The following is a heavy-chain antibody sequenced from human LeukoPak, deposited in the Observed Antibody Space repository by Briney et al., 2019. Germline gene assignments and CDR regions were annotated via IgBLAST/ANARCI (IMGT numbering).Heavy chain of an antibody. CDR2: IYYSGST. CDR1: GGSISSSSYY. D-gene: IGHD3-10*01. CDR3: ARHYYGSGDFDH. J-gene: IGHJ4*02. V-gene: IGHV4-39*01. Sequence: KPSETLSLTCTVSGGSISSSSYYWGWIRQPPGKGLEWIGSIYYSGSTYYNSSLKSRVTISVDTSKNQFSLKLSSVTAADSAVYYCARHYYGSGDFDHWGQGTLVSVSS.